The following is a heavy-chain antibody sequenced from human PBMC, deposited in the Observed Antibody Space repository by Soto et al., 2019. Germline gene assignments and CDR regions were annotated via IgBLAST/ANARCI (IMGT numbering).Heavy chain of an antibody. J-gene: IGHJ4*02. CDR1: GFTFRRDW. CDR3: SGGVGDAV. V-gene: IGHV3-7*04. Sequence: EERLVESGGGLVQPGGSLRLSCAISGFTFRRDWMNWVRQAPGKGLEWVAHINQDGTQKYYVDSVKGRFTIFRDNAKNSLYLQMNSLRVGDTAVYYCSGGVGDAVWGQGTLVTVSS. D-gene: IGHD1-26*01. CDR2: INQDGTQK.